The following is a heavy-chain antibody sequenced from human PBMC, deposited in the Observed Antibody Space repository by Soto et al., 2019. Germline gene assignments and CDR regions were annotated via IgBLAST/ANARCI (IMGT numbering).Heavy chain of an antibody. CDR3: VRDQKYFRVNGNWFDS. Sequence: ASVKVSCKASGYTSSDFGISWVRQAPGQGLEWMGWVSGNNGASNPAPKVQGRITMTLDTSTGVSYMALRSLRSDDTAIYYCVRDQKYFRVNGNWFDSWGQGTLVTVSS. CDR2: VSGNNGAS. J-gene: IGHJ5*01. CDR1: GYTSSDFG. V-gene: IGHV1-18*04. D-gene: IGHD2-2*01.